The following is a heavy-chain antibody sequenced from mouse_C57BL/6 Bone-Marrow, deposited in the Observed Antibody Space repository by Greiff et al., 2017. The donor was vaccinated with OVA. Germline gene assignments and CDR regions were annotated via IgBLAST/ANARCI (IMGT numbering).Heavy chain of an antibody. J-gene: IGHJ4*01. V-gene: IGHV5-17*01. CDR1: GFTFSDYG. Sequence: EVKVEESGGGLVKPGGSLKLSCAASGFTFSDYGMHWVRQAPEKGLEWVAYISSGSSTIYYADTVKGRFTISRDNAKNTLFLQMTSLRSEDTAMYYCARPLHLYAMDYWGQGTSVTVSS. CDR3: ARPLHLYAMDY. CDR2: ISSGSSTI.